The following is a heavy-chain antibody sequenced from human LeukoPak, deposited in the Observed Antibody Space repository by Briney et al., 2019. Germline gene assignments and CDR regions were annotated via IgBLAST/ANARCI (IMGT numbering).Heavy chain of an antibody. CDR1: GFTFSTFW. D-gene: IGHD1-1*01. CDR3: ARARETYNDY. Sequence: GGALRLSCAVPGFTFSTFWMTWVRQAPGKGLGRVGNIKRDGSETYYVASVRGRFTISRDNAKNSLYLQMNSLRAEDTAVYFCARARETYNDYWGKGTLVTVSS. J-gene: IGHJ4*02. V-gene: IGHV3-7*01. CDR2: IKRDGSET.